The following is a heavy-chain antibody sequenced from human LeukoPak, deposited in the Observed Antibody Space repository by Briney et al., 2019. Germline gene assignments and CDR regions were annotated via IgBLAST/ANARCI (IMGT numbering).Heavy chain of an antibody. CDR3: ARNGYSGYEFPDY. J-gene: IGHJ4*02. CDR1: GFTFSRSS. V-gene: IGHV3-48*01. CDR2: ISSNSSTI. D-gene: IGHD5-12*01. Sequence: GGSLRLSCVASGFTFSRSSMNWVRQAPGKGLEWVSYISSNSSTIYLADSVKGRFTISRDNAKNSLYLQMNSLRAEDTAVYYCARNGYSGYEFPDYWGQGTLVTVSS.